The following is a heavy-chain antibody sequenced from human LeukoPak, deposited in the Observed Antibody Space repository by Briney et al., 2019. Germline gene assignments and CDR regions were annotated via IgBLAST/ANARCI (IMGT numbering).Heavy chain of an antibody. D-gene: IGHD2-2*01. J-gene: IGHJ5*02. CDR1: GYTFTSYD. CDR3: ARKLGYCSSTSCYYWFDP. CDR2: MNPNSGNT. Sequence: ASVKVSCKASGYTFTSYDINWLRQATGQGLEWMGWMNPNSGNTGYAQKFQGRVTITRNTSISTAYMELSSLRSEDTAVYYCARKLGYCSSTSCYYWFDPWGQGTLVTVSS. V-gene: IGHV1-8*03.